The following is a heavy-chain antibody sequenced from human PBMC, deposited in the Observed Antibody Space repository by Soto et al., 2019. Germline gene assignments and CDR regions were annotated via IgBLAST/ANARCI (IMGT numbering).Heavy chain of an antibody. CDR2: IYYSGST. D-gene: IGHD6-13*01. J-gene: IGHJ5*02. CDR1: GGSISSYY. CDR3: ARSPRYSSSWYAPNWFDP. Sequence: TLSLTRTVSGGSISSYYWSWIRQPPGKGLEWIGYIYYSGSTNYNPSLKSRVTISVDTSKNQFSLKLSSVTAADTAVYYCARSPRYSSSWYAPNWFDPWGQGTLVTVSS. V-gene: IGHV4-59*08.